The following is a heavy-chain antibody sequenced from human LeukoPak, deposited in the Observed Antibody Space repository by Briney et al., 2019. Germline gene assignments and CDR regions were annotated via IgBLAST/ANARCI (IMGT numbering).Heavy chain of an antibody. V-gene: IGHV4-30-2*01. CDR1: GGSISSGGYS. J-gene: IGHJ4*02. D-gene: IGHD6-6*01. CDR3: ARHDAGIAARPFDN. CDR2: IYHSGST. Sequence: SQTLSLTCAVTGGSISSGGYSWSWLRQPPGKGLEWIGYIYHSGSTYYNPSLKSRITISVDTSKNQFSLKLSSVTAADTAVYYCARHDAGIAARPFDNWGQGTLVTVSS.